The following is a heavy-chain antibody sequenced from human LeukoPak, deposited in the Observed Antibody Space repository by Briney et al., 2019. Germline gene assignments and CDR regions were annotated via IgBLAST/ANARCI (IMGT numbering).Heavy chain of an antibody. J-gene: IGHJ3*02. V-gene: IGHV4-39*01. Sequence: PSETLSLTCTVSGGSISSSSFYWDWIRQPPGKGLEWIGTIFYGGSTYYNPSLKSRITISVDTSKNQFSLKLSSVTAADTAVYYCARHSRSGYSDYESAFDIWGQGTMVIVSS. CDR3: ARHSRSGYSDYESAFDI. CDR1: GGSISSSSFY. CDR2: IFYGGST. D-gene: IGHD5-12*01.